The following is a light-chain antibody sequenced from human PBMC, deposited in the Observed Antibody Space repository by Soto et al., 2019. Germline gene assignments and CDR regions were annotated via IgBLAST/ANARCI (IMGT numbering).Light chain of an antibody. Sequence: DVVMTQSPLSLPVTLGQPASISCRSSQSLAYSDGNTYLNWFQQRPSQSPRRLIYKVSNRDSGVPDRFSGSGSCTDFTLKISRVEAEDVGVYYCMQGTHWPPYTFGQGTKLEIK. J-gene: IGKJ2*01. CDR1: QSLAYSDGNTY. V-gene: IGKV2-30*01. CDR2: KVS. CDR3: MQGTHWPPYT.